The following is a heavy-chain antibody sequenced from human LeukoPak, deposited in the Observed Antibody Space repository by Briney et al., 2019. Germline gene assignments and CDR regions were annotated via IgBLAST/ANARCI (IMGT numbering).Heavy chain of an antibody. CDR2: VNPNSGDT. CDR3: ARDYCSSTSCLFDY. V-gene: IGHV1-2*06. J-gene: IGHJ4*02. Sequence: ASVKVSCKASGYTFTGYHTHWVRQATGQGLEWMGRVNPNSGDTNYAQKFQGRVTMTRDTSISTAYMELSRLRSDDTAVYYCARDYCSSTSCLFDYWGQGTLVTVSS. CDR1: GYTFTGYH. D-gene: IGHD2-2*01.